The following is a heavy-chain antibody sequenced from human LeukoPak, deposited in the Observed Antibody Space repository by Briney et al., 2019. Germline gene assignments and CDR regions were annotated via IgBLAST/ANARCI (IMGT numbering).Heavy chain of an antibody. J-gene: IGHJ6*03. V-gene: IGHV3-23*01. CDR2: IRGSGGTT. CDR3: AKDRYSSSTRDFYYYMDV. D-gene: IGHD6-6*01. Sequence: GGSLRLSCAASGFSFSSYAMSWVRQAPGKGLEWVSAIRGSGGTTYYADSVKGRFTISRDNSKNTLYLQMSSLRAEDTAVYYCAKDRYSSSTRDFYYYMDVWGKGTTVTVSS. CDR1: GFSFSSYA.